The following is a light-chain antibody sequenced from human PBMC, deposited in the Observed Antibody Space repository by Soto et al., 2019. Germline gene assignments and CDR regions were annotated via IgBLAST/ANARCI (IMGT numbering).Light chain of an antibody. CDR3: QQYADWPKT. CDR1: QSVSSGY. Sequence: EIVLTQSPGTLSLSPGERASLSCRASQSVSSGYLAWYQQKPGQAPRLLIYGASSRATGIPDRFSGSGSETDFTLTISRLEPEDFAVYFCQQYADWPKTFGQGTKVDIK. V-gene: IGKV3-20*01. CDR2: GAS. J-gene: IGKJ1*01.